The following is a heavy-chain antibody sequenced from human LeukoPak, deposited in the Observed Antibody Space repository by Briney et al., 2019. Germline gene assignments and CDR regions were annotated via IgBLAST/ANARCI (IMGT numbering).Heavy chain of an antibody. Sequence: GGSLRPSCAASGFTASSNYMSWVRQAPGKGREWVSVIYSGGSTYYADSVKGRFTISRDNSKNTLYLQMNSLRAEDTAVYYCARVSEYYADAFDIWGQGTMVTVSS. CDR3: ARVSEYYADAFDI. CDR2: IYSGGST. CDR1: GFTASSNY. J-gene: IGHJ3*02. V-gene: IGHV3-66*01. D-gene: IGHD2/OR15-2a*01.